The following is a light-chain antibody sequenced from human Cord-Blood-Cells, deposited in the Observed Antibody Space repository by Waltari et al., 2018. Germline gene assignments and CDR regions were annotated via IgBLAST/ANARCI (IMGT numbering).Light chain of an antibody. CDR2: GNG. CDR3: QSYDSSLSGSYV. V-gene: IGLV1-40*01. Sequence: QSVLTQPPSVSGAPGQRVTISCTGSSSNIGAGYDVHWYQQLPGTAPKLLIYGNGNRPSGGPDRFSGSKSGTSASLAITGLQAEDEADYYCQSYDSSLSGSYVFGTGTKVTVL. J-gene: IGLJ1*01. CDR1: SSNIGAGYD.